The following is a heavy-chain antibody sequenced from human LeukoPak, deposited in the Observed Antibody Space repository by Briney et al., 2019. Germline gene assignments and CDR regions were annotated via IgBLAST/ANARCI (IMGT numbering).Heavy chain of an antibody. CDR3: AREADIVSFDL. J-gene: IGHJ2*01. V-gene: IGHV1-2*02. Sequence: ASVKVSCKASGYTFTVNYVHWVRQAPGQGLEWMGWNDPNSGGTKYAQKFQDRVAMTSDTSISTAYMELSGLRSDDTAVYFCAREADIVSFDLWGRGTRVTVSS. CDR2: NDPNSGGT. CDR1: GYTFTVNY. D-gene: IGHD3-16*02.